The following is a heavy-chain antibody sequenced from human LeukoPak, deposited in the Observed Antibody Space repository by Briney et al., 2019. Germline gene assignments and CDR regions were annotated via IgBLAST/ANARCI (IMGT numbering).Heavy chain of an antibody. CDR2: INPNSGGT. V-gene: IGHV1-2*02. CDR3: ARGATPPAIYDFWSGYYTRFDY. CDR1: GYTFTGYY. J-gene: IGHJ4*02. D-gene: IGHD3-3*01. Sequence: ASVKVSCKASGYTFTGYYMHWVRQAPGQGLEWMGWINPNSGGTNYAQKFQGRVTMTRDTSISTAYMELSRLRSDDTAVHYCARGATPPAIYDFWSGYYTRFDYWGQGTLVTVPS.